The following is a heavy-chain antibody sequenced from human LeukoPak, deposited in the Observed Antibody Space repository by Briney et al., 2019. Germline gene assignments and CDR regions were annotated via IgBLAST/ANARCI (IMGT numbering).Heavy chain of an antibody. CDR2: IYHSGST. Sequence: SETLSLTCAVSGYSISSGYYWGWIRQPPGKGLEWIGSIYHSGSTYYNPSLKSRVTISVDTSKNQFSLKLSSVTAADTAVYYCARRPVGLVFDYWGQGTLVTVSS. D-gene: IGHD1-14*01. J-gene: IGHJ4*02. CDR3: ARRPVGLVFDY. CDR1: GYSISSGYY. V-gene: IGHV4-38-2*01.